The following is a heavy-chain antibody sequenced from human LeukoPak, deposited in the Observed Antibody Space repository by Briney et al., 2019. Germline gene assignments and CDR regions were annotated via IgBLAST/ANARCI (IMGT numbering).Heavy chain of an antibody. CDR2: TSSSGGST. Sequence: GGSLRLSCSASGFTISSYAMYWVRQAPGKGLEYVSATSSSGGSTYYADSVKGRFTISRVNSKNTLYLQMSSLRAEDTAVYYCRGPVYWGQGTLVTVSS. J-gene: IGHJ4*02. V-gene: IGHV3-64D*06. CDR1: GFTISSYA. CDR3: RGPVY.